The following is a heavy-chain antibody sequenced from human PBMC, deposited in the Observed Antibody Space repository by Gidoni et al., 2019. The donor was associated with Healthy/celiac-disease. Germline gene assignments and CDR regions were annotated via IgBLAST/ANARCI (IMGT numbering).Heavy chain of an antibody. CDR3: ARSSSRLDFDY. CDR1: GGSISSGGYY. Sequence: QVQLQESGPGLVKPPQTLSPTCTVPGGSISSGGYYWSWIRQHPGKGLEWIGYFYYSGSTYYNPSLKSRVTISVDTSKNQFSLKLSSVTAADTAVYYCARSSSRLDFDYWGQGTLVTVSS. CDR2: FYYSGST. D-gene: IGHD6-6*01. J-gene: IGHJ4*02. V-gene: IGHV4-31*03.